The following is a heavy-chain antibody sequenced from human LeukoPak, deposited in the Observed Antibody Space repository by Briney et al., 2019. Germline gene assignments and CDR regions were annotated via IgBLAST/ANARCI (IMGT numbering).Heavy chain of an antibody. Sequence: ASVKVSCKASGYTFTSYGISWVRQAPGQGLEWMGWINPNSGGTNYAQKFQGRVTMTRDTSISTAYMELSRLRSDDTAVYYCARVLFIAGATTSGYWGQGTLVTVSS. CDR1: GYTFTSYG. CDR3: ARVLFIAGATTSGY. CDR2: INPNSGGT. J-gene: IGHJ4*02. V-gene: IGHV1-2*02. D-gene: IGHD1-26*01.